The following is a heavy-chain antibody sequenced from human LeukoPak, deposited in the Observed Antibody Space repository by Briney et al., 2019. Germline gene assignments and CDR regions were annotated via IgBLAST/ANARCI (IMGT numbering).Heavy chain of an antibody. Sequence: GGSLRLSCAASGFTFDDYTMHWVRQPPGKGLEWVSLISWDGGTTYYADSVKGRFTISRDNSQNSLYLQMNSLRTEDTALYYCAKDRRRVVGTTRGGNAFDIWGQGTMVTVSS. J-gene: IGHJ3*02. D-gene: IGHD1-26*01. V-gene: IGHV3-43*01. CDR3: AKDRRRVVGTTRGGNAFDI. CDR2: ISWDGGTT. CDR1: GFTFDDYT.